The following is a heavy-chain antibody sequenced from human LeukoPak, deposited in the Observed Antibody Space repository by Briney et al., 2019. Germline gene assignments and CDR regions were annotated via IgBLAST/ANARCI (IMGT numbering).Heavy chain of an antibody. Sequence: SETLSLTCNVSGYSISSGYYWAWIRQSPGKGLEGIGRIYHSGSTYYNPSLKSRVTMSVDTSKKQFSLNLSSVTAADTAVYYCATTPREYSGTWYYFDYWGQGILVTVSS. D-gene: IGHD6-13*01. V-gene: IGHV4-38-2*02. CDR1: GYSISSGYY. CDR2: IYHSGST. CDR3: ATTPREYSGTWYYFDY. J-gene: IGHJ4*02.